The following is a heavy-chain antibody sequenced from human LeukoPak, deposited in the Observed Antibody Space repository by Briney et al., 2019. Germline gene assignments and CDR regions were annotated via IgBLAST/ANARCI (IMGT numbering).Heavy chain of an antibody. Sequence: GGSLRLSCAASGFTFSSYWMNWARQAPGKGLEWVASINHNGNVNYXXXXVKGRFTISRDNAKNSLYLQMSNLRAEDTAVYFCARGGGLDVWGQGATVTVSS. D-gene: IGHD3-16*01. CDR2: INHNGNVN. J-gene: IGHJ6*02. CDR3: ARGGGLDV. V-gene: IGHV3-7*03. CDR1: GFTFSSYW.